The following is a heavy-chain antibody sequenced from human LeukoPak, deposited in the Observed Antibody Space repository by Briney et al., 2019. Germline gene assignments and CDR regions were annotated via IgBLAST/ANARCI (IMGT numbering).Heavy chain of an antibody. CDR2: ISGSGGST. V-gene: IGHV3-23*01. CDR3: ARAHMGSSSGDPLKPDVDLDY. Sequence: PGGSLGLSCAASGFTFSSYAMSWVRQAPGKGLEWVSAISGSGGSTYYADSVKGRFTISRDNSKNTLYLQMNSLRAEDTAVYYCARAHMGSSSGDPLKPDVDLDYWGQGTLVTVSS. J-gene: IGHJ4*02. CDR1: GFTFSSYA. D-gene: IGHD6-13*01.